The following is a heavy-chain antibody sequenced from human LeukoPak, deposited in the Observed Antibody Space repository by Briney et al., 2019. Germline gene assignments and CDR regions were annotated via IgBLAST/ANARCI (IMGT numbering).Heavy chain of an antibody. CDR3: ARAAYHYGMDV. CDR1: GFTFSSYA. J-gene: IGHJ6*02. V-gene: IGHV3-30-3*01. Sequence: GGSLRLSCAASGFTFSSYAMHWVRQAPGKGLEWVAVISYDGSNKYYADSVKGRFTISRDNSKNTLYLQMNSLRAEDTAVYYCARAAYHYGMDVWGQGITVTVSS. CDR2: ISYDGSNK.